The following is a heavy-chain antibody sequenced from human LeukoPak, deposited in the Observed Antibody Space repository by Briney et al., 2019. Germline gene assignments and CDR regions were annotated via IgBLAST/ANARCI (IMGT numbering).Heavy chain of an antibody. CDR1: GGSFSGYY. Sequence: SETLSLTCAVYGGSFSGYYWSWIRQPPGKGLEWIGEINHSGSTNYNPSLKSRVTISVDTSKHQFSLKLSSVTAADTAVYYCARHGYSSGSLAWFDPWGQGTQVTVSS. J-gene: IGHJ5*02. V-gene: IGHV4-34*01. D-gene: IGHD6-19*01. CDR3: ARHGYSSGSLAWFDP. CDR2: INHSGST.